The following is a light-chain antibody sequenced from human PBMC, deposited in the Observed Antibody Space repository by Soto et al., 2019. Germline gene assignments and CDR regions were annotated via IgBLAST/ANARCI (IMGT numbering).Light chain of an antibody. CDR2: AAS. CDR3: QKYNSGPFT. Sequence: DVQMTQSPSSLSASVGDRVTITCRASQGLSTYLAWYQQKPGKVPKLLIYAASTLQSGVPSRFGGSGSGTDFTLTISSLQPEDVATYYCQKYNSGPFTFGPGTKVDIK. CDR1: QGLSTY. V-gene: IGKV1-27*01. J-gene: IGKJ3*01.